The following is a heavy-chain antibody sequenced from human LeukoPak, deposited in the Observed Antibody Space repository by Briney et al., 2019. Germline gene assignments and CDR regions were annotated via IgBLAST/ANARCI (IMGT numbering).Heavy chain of an antibody. CDR1: GGSFSGYY. CDR2: VNHSGST. CDR3: ARGVSSRWYARRAYYFDY. D-gene: IGHD6-19*01. J-gene: IGHJ4*02. Sequence: SETLSLTCAVYGGSFSGYYLSWIRQPPGKGLEWIGEVNHSGSTNYNPSLKSRVTISVDTSKNQFSLKLSSVTAADTAVYYCARGVSSRWYARRAYYFDYWGQGTLVTVSS. V-gene: IGHV4-34*01.